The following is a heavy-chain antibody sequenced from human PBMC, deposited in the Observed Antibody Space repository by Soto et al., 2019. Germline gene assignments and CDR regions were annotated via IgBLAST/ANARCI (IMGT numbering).Heavy chain of an antibody. Sequence: QVQLVESGGCVVQPGRSLRLSCAASGFSFSISPMHWVRQAPGKGPEWVALISYDGTNKFYADSVKGRFTISRDNSKSTLYLHVDSLRPEDAAVYYCARDPKTTGGQHWAFNYFDSWGQGTLVTVSS. CDR2: ISYDGTNK. J-gene: IGHJ4*02. CDR3: ARDPKTTGGQHWAFNYFDS. V-gene: IGHV3-30-3*01. D-gene: IGHD2-8*02. CDR1: GFSFSISP.